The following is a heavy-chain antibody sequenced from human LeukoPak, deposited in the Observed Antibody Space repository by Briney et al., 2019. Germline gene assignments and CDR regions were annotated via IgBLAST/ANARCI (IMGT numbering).Heavy chain of an antibody. CDR2: IRDKGNSYTT. Sequence: GGSLRLSCSASGFTFSYHYMDWVRQAPGKGVEWVGRIRDKGNSYTTVYPASGKGRFTISRDDSKNSLYLQMNSLKTEDTAVYYCVRGGAETYYQYGMDVWGQGTTVTVSS. V-gene: IGHV3-72*01. J-gene: IGHJ6*02. D-gene: IGHD2-21*01. CDR3: VRGGAETYYQYGMDV. CDR1: GFTFSYHY.